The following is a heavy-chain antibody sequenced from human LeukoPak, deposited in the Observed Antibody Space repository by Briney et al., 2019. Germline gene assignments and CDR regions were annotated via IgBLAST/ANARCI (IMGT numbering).Heavy chain of an antibody. CDR1: GFTFSNAW. D-gene: IGHD4-11*01. CDR2: IKSKTDGGTT. Sequence: GGSLRLSCAASGFTFSNAWVSWVRQAPGKGLEWVGRIKSKTDGGTTDYAAPVKGRFTISRDDSKNTLYLQMNSLKTEDTAVYYCTTDLTHDYIISGALLVLDHWGQGTLVTVSS. J-gene: IGHJ4*02. CDR3: TTDLTHDYIISGALLVLDH. V-gene: IGHV3-15*01.